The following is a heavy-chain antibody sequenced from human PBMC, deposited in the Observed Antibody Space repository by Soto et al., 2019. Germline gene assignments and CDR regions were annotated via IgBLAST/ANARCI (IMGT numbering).Heavy chain of an antibody. D-gene: IGHD4-17*01. J-gene: IGHJ4*02. CDR2: INHSGST. Sequence: ASETLSLRCAVYGGSFSGYYWSWIRQPPGKGLEWIGEINHSGSTNYNPSLKSRVTISVDTSKNQFSLKLSSVTAADTAVYYCARGGVVGLRFPLSTVTNDYWGQGTLVTVSS. V-gene: IGHV4-34*01. CDR3: ARGGVVGLRFPLSTVTNDY. CDR1: GGSFSGYY.